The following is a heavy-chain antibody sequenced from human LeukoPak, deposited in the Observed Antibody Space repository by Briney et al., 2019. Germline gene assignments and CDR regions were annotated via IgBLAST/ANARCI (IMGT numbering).Heavy chain of an antibody. CDR1: GYTFTSYA. CDR2: INTGTGNP. Sequence: ASVKVSCKTSGYTFTSYAMNWVRQAPGQGLKFMGWINTGTGNPTYAQGFTGRFVFSLDTSVSTAYLQISTLKPEDTAVYYCASFGAHSFDYWGQGTLVTVSS. CDR3: ASFGAHSFDY. D-gene: IGHD3-10*01. J-gene: IGHJ4*02. V-gene: IGHV7-4-1*02.